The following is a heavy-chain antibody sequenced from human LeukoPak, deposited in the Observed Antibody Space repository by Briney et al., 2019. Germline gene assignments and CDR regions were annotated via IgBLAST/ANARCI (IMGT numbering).Heavy chain of an antibody. D-gene: IGHD3-16*01. CDR3: AKSWGEYYDYVWAGDY. Sequence: GGSLRLSCAASGFTFSSYAMSWVRQAPGKGLECVSAISGSGGSTYYADSVKGRFTISRDNSKNTLYLQMNSLRAEDTAVYYCAKSWGEYYDYVWAGDYWGQGTLVTVSS. J-gene: IGHJ4*02. CDR1: GFTFSSYA. CDR2: ISGSGGST. V-gene: IGHV3-23*01.